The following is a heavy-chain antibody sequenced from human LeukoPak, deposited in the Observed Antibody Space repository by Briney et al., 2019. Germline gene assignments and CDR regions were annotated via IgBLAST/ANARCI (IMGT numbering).Heavy chain of an antibody. CDR3: VKDRDGYNPVDY. CDR1: GFTFSTCA. D-gene: IGHD5-24*01. CDR2: ITGNGGDT. Sequence: GGSLRLSCSASGFTFSTCAMHWVRQAPGKGLEDVSAITGNGGDTYYADSVRGRSIISRDNSRNTLYLQMSSLRPEDTAVYYCVKDRDGYNPVDYWGQGTLVTVSS. V-gene: IGHV3-64D*06. J-gene: IGHJ4*02.